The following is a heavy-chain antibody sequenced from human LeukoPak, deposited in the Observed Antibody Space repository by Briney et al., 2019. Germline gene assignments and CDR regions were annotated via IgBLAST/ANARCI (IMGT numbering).Heavy chain of an antibody. J-gene: IGHJ4*02. CDR3: VRVDNGDNYFDY. CDR2: IYHSGST. CDR1: GYSISSGYY. D-gene: IGHD4-17*01. Sequence: KPSETLSLTCTVSGYSISSGYYWAWIRQPPGKGLEWIGSIYHSGSTYYNPSLKSRLTISADTPKNQFSLRLSSVTAADTAVYYCVRVDNGDNYFDYWGQGTLVTVSS. V-gene: IGHV4-38-2*02.